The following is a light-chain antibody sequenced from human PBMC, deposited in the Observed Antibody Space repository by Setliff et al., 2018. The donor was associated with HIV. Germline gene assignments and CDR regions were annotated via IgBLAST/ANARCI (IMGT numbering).Light chain of an antibody. CDR2: EVT. V-gene: IGLV2-18*02. J-gene: IGLJ2*01. Sequence: QSALTQPASVSGSPGQSIIISCTGTSSDVGTYNRVSWYQQPLGTAPKLVIFEVTNRPSGVPDRFSGSKSGNTASLTISGLQAEDEAHYYCSSYSSTNTLVFGGGTKVTVL. CDR1: SSDVGTYNR. CDR3: SSYSSTNTLV.